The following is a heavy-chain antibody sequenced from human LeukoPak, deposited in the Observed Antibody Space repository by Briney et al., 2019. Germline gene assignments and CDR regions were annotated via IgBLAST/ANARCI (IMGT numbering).Heavy chain of an antibody. V-gene: IGHV3-48*04. J-gene: IGHJ5*02. CDR3: ARERSSGRTCVWDFDP. CDR1: GFTFSTYN. Sequence: GGSLRLSCAASGFTFSTYNMSWVRQAPGKGLEWVSYINSSGSTIYYTDSFNSRFTITRDNAKNSQYLQMNSLRAAETAVEYCARERSSGRTCVWDFDPWGQGTLVTVS. D-gene: IGHD3-22*01. CDR2: INSSGSTI.